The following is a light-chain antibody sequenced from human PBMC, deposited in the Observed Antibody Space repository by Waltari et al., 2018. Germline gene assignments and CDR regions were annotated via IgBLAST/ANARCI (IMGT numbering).Light chain of an antibody. Sequence: EIVLTQSPGTLSLSPGERATLSCRTSQRVSTTFLSWYQQKPGQAPRLLIYGAYNRATGIPDRFSGSGSGTDFTLTISRLEPKDFAVFYCQQYDASPPMYTFGQGTKLEIK. CDR3: QQYDASPPMYT. CDR2: GAY. CDR1: QRVSTTF. V-gene: IGKV3-20*01. J-gene: IGKJ2*01.